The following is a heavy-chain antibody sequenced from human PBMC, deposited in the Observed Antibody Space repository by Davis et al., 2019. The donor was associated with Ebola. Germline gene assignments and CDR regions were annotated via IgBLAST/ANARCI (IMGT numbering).Heavy chain of an antibody. CDR3: AKMGLMQYCSSVDCSPT. CDR2: ISGSGHVT. D-gene: IGHD2-2*01. V-gene: IGHV3-23*01. Sequence: PGGSLRLSCAASGFTFSTYSMNWVRQAPGKGLDWVSAISGSGHVTFYADSVKGRFTISRDNSKNTLYLQMNSLGAEDTAVYYCAKMGLMQYCSSVDCSPTWGQGTLVTVSS. CDR1: GFTFSTYS. J-gene: IGHJ5*02.